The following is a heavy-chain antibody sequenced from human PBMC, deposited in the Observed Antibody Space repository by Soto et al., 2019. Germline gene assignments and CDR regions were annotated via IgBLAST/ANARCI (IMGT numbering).Heavy chain of an antibody. J-gene: IGHJ3*02. CDR2: ISAYNCNT. V-gene: IGHV1-18*01. CDR3: ARIYCSGGSCYPDAFDI. D-gene: IGHD2-15*01. Sequence: QVQLVQSGAEVKKPGASVKVSCKASGYTFTSYGISWVRQAPGQGLEWMGWISAYNCNTNYAQKLQGRVTMTPDTSTSTAYMELRSLRSDDTAVYYCARIYCSGGSCYPDAFDIWGQGTMVTVSS. CDR1: GYTFTSYG.